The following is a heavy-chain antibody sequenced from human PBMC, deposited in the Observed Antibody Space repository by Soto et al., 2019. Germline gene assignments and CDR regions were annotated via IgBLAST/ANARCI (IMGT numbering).Heavy chain of an antibody. Sequence: QVQLVQSGAEVKKPGASVKVSCKASGYTFTSHGISWVRQAPGQGLEWMGWISADNGDTNYAQKLQGRVIVTTDTYTSTACLEPRGLSSEDTAVYYCARRVRGYNLDYSYHMDVVGEGTTVTVSS. D-gene: IGHD3-10*01. CDR2: ISADNGDT. J-gene: IGHJ6*03. CDR1: GYTFTSHG. CDR3: ARRVRGYNLDYSYHMDV. V-gene: IGHV1-18*01.